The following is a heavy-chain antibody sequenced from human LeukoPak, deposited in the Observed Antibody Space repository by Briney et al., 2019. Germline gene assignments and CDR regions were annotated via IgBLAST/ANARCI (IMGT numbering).Heavy chain of an antibody. CDR1: GFTVSSNY. Sequence: GGSLRLSCAASGFTVSSNYMSWVRQAPGKGLEWVSTIYSGGSTYYADSVKGRFTISRDNSKNTLYLQMNSLRAEDTAVYYCGGITRYYFDYWGQGTLVTVSS. V-gene: IGHV3-66*01. J-gene: IGHJ4*02. CDR3: GGITRYYFDY. CDR2: IYSGGST. D-gene: IGHD4-23*01.